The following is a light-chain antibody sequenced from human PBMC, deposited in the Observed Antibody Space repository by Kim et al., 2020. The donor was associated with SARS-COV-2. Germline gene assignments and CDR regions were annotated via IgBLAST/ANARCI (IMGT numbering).Light chain of an antibody. Sequence: EIVLTQSPGTLSLSPGERATLSCRASQTVTKSYLGWYQQKPGQTPRLLIYDAPNRATGIPDRFSGSESGTDFTLTISRLEPEDFAVYYCQQYAHSPLTFGGGTKVDIK. CDR2: DAP. CDR1: QTVTKSY. CDR3: QQYAHSPLT. J-gene: IGKJ4*01. V-gene: IGKV3-20*01.